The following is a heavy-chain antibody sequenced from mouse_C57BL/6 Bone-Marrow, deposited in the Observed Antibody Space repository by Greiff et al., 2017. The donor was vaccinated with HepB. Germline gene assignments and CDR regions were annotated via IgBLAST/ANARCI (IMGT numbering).Heavy chain of an antibody. CDR1: GYTFTSYW. J-gene: IGHJ2*01. D-gene: IGHD2-5*01. Sequence: VQLQQPGAELVKPGASVKLSCKASGYTFTSYWMQWVKQRPGQGLEWIGEIDPSDSYTNYNQKFKGKATLTVDTSSSTAYMQLSSLTSEDAAVYYCARSKGYYSNWFGYWGQGTTLTVSS. CDR2: IDPSDSYT. CDR3: ARSKGYYSNWFGY. V-gene: IGHV1-50*01.